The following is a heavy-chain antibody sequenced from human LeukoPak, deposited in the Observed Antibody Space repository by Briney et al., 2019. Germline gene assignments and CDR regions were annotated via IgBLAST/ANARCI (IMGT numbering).Heavy chain of an antibody. CDR1: GFTFSSYA. J-gene: IGHJ5*02. Sequence: GGSLRLSCAASGFTFSSYAMHWVRQAPGKGLEWVAVISYDGSNKYYADSVKGRFTISRDNSKNTLYLQMNSLRAEDTAVFYCARDHNWSYGNGGFDPWGQGTLVTVSS. CDR3: ARDHNWSYGNGGFDP. D-gene: IGHD1-7*01. V-gene: IGHV3-30*04. CDR2: ISYDGSNK.